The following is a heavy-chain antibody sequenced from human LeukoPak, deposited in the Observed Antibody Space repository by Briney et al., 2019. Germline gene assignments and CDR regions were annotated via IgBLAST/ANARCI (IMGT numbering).Heavy chain of an antibody. J-gene: IGHJ4*02. D-gene: IGHD5-24*01. V-gene: IGHV3-43*02. CDR1: GFTFDDYA. CDR2: ISGDGGST. Sequence: PGGSLRLSCAASGFTFDDYAMHWVRQAPGKGLEWVSLISGDGGSTYYADSVKGRFTISRDNAKDSLYLQMSSLRAEDTAVYYCARTYRNGDKFCSVYWGQGTLVTVSS. CDR3: ARTYRNGDKFCSVY.